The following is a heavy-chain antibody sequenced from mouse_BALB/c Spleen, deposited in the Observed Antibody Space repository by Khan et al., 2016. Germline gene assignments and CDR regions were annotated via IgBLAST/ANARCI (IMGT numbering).Heavy chain of an antibody. J-gene: IGHJ3*01. CDR2: INPDSRTI. CDR3: ARAGYYGYLVY. Sequence: EVKLLESGGGLVQPGGSLKLSCVDSGFDFRRYWMSWVRQAPGKGLEWIGEINPDSRTINYSPSLKDKFTISRDNAKRTPYLQMSKVRSEDTALDYCARAGYYGYLVYWGQGTLVLVSA. CDR1: GFDFRRYW. D-gene: IGHD1-1*01. V-gene: IGHV4-1*02.